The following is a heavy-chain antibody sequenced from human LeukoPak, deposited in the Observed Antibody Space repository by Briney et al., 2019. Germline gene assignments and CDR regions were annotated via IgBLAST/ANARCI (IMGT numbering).Heavy chain of an antibody. J-gene: IGHJ3*02. Sequence: PSETLSLTCTVSGGSISSGSYYWSWIRQPAGKGLEWIGRIYTSGSTNYNPSLKSRVTISVDTSKNQFSLKLSSVTAADTAVYYCARSGENTVTYAFDIWGQGTMVTVSS. CDR1: GGSISSGSYY. CDR3: ARSGENTVTYAFDI. D-gene: IGHD4-11*01. CDR2: IYTSGST. V-gene: IGHV4-61*02.